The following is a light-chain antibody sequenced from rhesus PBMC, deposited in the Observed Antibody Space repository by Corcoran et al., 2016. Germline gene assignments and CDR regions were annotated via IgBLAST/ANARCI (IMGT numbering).Light chain of an antibody. CDR1: QSMSSW. CDR3: QQYSSSPCS. Sequence: DIQMTQSPSSLSASVGDTVTITCRASQSMSSWIAWYQQKPGKAPKLLIYKASSLQSGVQSRFSGSGSGTDFPLTITSQQSEDFATSFCQQYSSSPCSFGQWTKMEIK. V-gene: IGKV1-22*01. CDR2: KAS. J-gene: IGKJ2*01.